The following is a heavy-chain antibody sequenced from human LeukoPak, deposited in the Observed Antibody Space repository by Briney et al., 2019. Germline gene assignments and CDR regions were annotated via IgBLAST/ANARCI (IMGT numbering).Heavy chain of an antibody. CDR1: GYTFTSYG. CDR3: ASKAGYCSSTSCYGGHHAFDI. J-gene: IGHJ3*02. V-gene: IGHV1-18*01. CDR2: ISAYNGNT. Sequence: ASVKVSRKASGYTFTSYGISWVRQAPGQGLEWMGWISAYNGNTNYAQKLQGRVTMTTDTSTSTAYMELRSLRSDDTAVYYCASKAGYCSSTSCYGGHHAFDIWGQGTMVTVSS. D-gene: IGHD2-2*01.